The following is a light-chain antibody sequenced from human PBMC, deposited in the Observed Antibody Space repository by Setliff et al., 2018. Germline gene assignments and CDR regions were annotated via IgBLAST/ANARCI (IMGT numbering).Light chain of an antibody. CDR1: SSNIGAGYD. CDR3: QSYDSSLSALYG. V-gene: IGLV1-40*01. Sequence: QSALTQPPSVSGAPGQRVTISCTGSSSNIGAGYDVHWYQQLPGTAPKLLIYGNSNRPSGVPDRFSGSKSGTSASLAITGLQAEDEADYYCQSYDSSLSALYGVGTGTKV. J-gene: IGLJ1*01. CDR2: GNS.